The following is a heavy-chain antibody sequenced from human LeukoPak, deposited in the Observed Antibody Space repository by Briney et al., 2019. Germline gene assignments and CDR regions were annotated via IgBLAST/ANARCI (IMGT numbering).Heavy chain of an antibody. V-gene: IGHV3-30*18. CDR2: ISDDGSNK. CDR3: AKDSGVIAGHWYFDL. J-gene: IGHJ2*01. Sequence: GGSLRLSCTASGFTFSNYGMHWVRQAPGKGLDWVAIISDDGSNKYYADSVQGRVTISRDDSKNTLYLQVSSLRDEDTAVYYCAKDSGVIAGHWYFDLWGRGTLVSVSP. D-gene: IGHD3-10*01. CDR1: GFTFSNYG.